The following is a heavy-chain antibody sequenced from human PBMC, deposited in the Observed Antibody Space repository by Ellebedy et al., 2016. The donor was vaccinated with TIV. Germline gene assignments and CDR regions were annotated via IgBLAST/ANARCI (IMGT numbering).Heavy chain of an antibody. J-gene: IGHJ4*02. V-gene: IGHV3-23*01. CDR2: ITGSGGVT. CDR1: GFTFSSYA. D-gene: IGHD2-2*01. Sequence: GGSLRLSCATSGFTFSSYAMSWVRQAPGKGLEWVSRITGSGGVTYYADSVKGRFTISRDNSKNTVYLQMDNVRAEDTAMYYCAKDLRDIALGPIIMWHWGQGTLVTVSS. CDR3: AKDLRDIALGPIIMWH.